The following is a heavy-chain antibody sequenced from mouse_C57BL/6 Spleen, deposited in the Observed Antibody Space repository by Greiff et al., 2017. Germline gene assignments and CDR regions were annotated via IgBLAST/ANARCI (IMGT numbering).Heavy chain of an antibody. J-gene: IGHJ2*01. CDR3: ARALLSWSYFDY. D-gene: IGHD2-10*01. CDR1: GFTFSSYA. V-gene: IGHV5-4*03. Sequence: EVKLMESGGGLVKPGGSLKLSCAASGFTFSSYAMSWVRQTPEKRLEWVATISDGGSYTYYPDNVKGRFTISRDNAKNNLYLQMSHLKSEDTAMYYCARALLSWSYFDYWGQGTTLTVSS. CDR2: ISDGGSYT.